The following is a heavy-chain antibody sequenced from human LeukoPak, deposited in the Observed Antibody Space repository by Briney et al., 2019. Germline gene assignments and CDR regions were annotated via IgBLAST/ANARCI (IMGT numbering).Heavy chain of an antibody. V-gene: IGHV4-39*01. D-gene: IGHD4-11*01. Sequence: SETLSLTCSVSGASINSRAYSWGWLRQSPEKGLEWIGSIEFSGNTYYNPSVQSRVTISLDTSSNQFSLNLTSVTAADTAVYYCARHYKSTRTTVFDYWGRGTLVTVSS. J-gene: IGHJ4*02. CDR3: ARHYKSTRTTVFDY. CDR1: GASINSRAYS. CDR2: IEFSGNT.